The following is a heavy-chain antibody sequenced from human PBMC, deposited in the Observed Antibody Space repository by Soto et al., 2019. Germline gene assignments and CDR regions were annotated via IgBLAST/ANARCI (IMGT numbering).Heavy chain of an antibody. CDR2: IYYSGST. CDR1: GGSISSYY. J-gene: IGHJ4*02. D-gene: IGHD1-7*01. Sequence: PSETLSLTCTVSGGSISSYYWSWIRQPPGKGLEWIGYIYYSGSTNYNPSLKSRVTISVDTSRNQFSLKLSSVTAADTAVYYCASLGRRGNWNYFGFDYWGQGTLVTVSS. CDR3: ASLGRRGNWNYFGFDY. V-gene: IGHV4-59*01.